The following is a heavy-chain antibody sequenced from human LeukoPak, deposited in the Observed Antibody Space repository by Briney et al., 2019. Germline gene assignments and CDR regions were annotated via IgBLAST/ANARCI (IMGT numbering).Heavy chain of an antibody. CDR2: ISAYNGNT. V-gene: IGHV1-18*01. J-gene: IGHJ4*02. CDR3: ARDLYYYDSSGYLRLPGGFDY. Sequence: ASVKVSCKASGYTFTSYGISWVRQAPGQGLEWMGWISAYNGNTNYAQKLQGRVTMTTDTSTSTAYMELRSLRSDDTAVYYCARDLYYYDSSGYLRLPGGFDYWGQGTLVTVSS. D-gene: IGHD3-22*01. CDR1: GYTFTSYG.